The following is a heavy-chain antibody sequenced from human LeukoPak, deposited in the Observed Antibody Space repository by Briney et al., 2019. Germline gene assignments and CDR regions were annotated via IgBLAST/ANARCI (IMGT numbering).Heavy chain of an antibody. CDR1: GFTFSSYW. CDR2: IKQDGSEK. CDR3: ARDWGMRYSSSWYPFYYYYGMGV. J-gene: IGHJ6*02. Sequence: PGGSLRLSCAASGFTFSSYWMSWVRQAPGKGLEWVDNIKQDGSEKYYVDSVEGRFTISRDNAKNSLYLQMNSLRAEDTAVYYCARDWGMRYSSSWYPFYYYYGMGVWGQGTTVTVSS. D-gene: IGHD6-13*01. V-gene: IGHV3-7*01.